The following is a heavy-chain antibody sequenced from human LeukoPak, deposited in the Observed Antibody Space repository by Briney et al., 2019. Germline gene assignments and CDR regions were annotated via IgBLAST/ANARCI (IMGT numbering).Heavy chain of an antibody. CDR1: GVSVTNYY. D-gene: IGHD3-16*01. J-gene: IGHJ4*02. Sequence: KPSETLSLTCSVSGVSVTNYYWSWVRQPAGKRLEWIGRNYPTGDTIHNPSLKSRVTMSVDMSKNHLSLKLTSVTAADAAVYYCARDLTARGSFDYWGQGILVSVSS. V-gene: IGHV4-4*07. CDR3: ARDLTARGSFDY. CDR2: NYPTGDT.